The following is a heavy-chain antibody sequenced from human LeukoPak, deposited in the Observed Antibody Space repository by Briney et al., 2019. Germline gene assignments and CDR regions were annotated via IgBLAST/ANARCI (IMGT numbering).Heavy chain of an antibody. Sequence: ESGPALVKPTQTLTLTFTFSGFSLSTSAVGEGWVRQPPGKALERLALIDWDDDKRYSPSLKSRLTITKDTSKNQVVLTMTNMDPVDTATYYCAHGGVDTAMVLNWFDPWGQGTLVTVSS. V-gene: IGHV2-5*02. CDR1: GFSLSTSAVG. J-gene: IGHJ5*02. CDR3: AHGGVDTAMVLNWFDP. D-gene: IGHD5-18*01. CDR2: IDWDDDK.